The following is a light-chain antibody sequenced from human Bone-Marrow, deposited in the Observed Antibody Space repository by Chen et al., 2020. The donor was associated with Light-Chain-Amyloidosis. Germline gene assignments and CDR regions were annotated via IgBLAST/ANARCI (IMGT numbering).Light chain of an antibody. CDR2: EVT. V-gene: IGLV2-14*01. CDR3: SSYTITNTLV. CDR1: SSDVGGDNH. J-gene: IGLJ1*01. Sequence: QSALTQPASVSGSPGQPITISCTGTSSDVGGDNHVSWYQQHPDKAPKVMIYEVTNRPSWVPVRFSGSKSDNTASLTISGLQTEDEADYFCSSYTITNTLVFGSGTRVTVL.